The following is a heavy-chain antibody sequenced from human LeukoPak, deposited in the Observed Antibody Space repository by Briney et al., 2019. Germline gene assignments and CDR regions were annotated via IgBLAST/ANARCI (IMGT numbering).Heavy chain of an antibody. CDR1: AFSFSKFA. J-gene: IGHJ3*01. CDR3: AKDPNGDYIGAFDF. Sequence: AGGSLRLSCAASAFSFSKFALICVRQAPGKGLEWVSAITANGGYTLYADAVKGRFTVSRDNSKNTLYLQINSLRPEDTAMYYCAKDPNGDYIGAFDFWGQGTMVTVSS. CDR2: ITANGGYT. D-gene: IGHD4-17*01. V-gene: IGHV3-23*01.